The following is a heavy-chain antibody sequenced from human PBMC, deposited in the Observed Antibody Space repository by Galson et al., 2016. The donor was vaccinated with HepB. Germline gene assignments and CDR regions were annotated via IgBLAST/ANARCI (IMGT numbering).Heavy chain of an antibody. CDR1: GYTFITYG. D-gene: IGHD2-2*01. CDR2: ISGDNGST. J-gene: IGHJ6*02. CDR3: ARVALDVFPYIAVVPAPMVGGMDV. Sequence: SVKVSCKASGYTFITYGISWVRQAPEQGLEWMGWISGDNGSTNYAHKVQGRATMTTDATTRTAFMELRSLRSEDTAVYFCARVALDVFPYIAVVPAPMVGGMDVWGQGTTVTVSS. V-gene: IGHV1-18*01.